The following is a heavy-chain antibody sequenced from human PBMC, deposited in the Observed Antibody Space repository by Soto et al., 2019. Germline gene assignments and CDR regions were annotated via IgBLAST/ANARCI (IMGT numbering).Heavy chain of an antibody. CDR2: VYYSGTT. D-gene: IGHD3-22*01. Sequence: SETLSLTCTVSGASINNNDYYWSWIRQTPGKGLEWIGYVYYSGTTDYIPSLKSRLSMSIDKSQNQFTLKLNSVTAADTATYYCARMSYFYDKWYFDLWGRGTLVTVSS. CDR1: GASINNNDYY. V-gene: IGHV4-30-4*01. CDR3: ARMSYFYDKWYFDL. J-gene: IGHJ2*01.